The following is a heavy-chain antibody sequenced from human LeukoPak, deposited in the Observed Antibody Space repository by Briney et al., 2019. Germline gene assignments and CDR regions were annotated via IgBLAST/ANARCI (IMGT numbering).Heavy chain of an antibody. Sequence: GGSLRLSCAASGFTFSSYAMSWVRQAPGKGLEWVSAISGSGGSTYYADSVKGRFTISRDNSKNTLYLQMNSLRAEDTAVYYCAKDLAGGSGSPPRWFDPWGQGTLVTVSS. CDR2: ISGSGGST. D-gene: IGHD3-10*01. CDR1: GFTFSSYA. V-gene: IGHV3-23*01. J-gene: IGHJ5*02. CDR3: AKDLAGGSGSPPRWFDP.